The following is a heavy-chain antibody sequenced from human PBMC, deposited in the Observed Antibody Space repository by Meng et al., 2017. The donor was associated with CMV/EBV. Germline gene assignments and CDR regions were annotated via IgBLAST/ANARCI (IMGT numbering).Heavy chain of an antibody. CDR3: ARGDYFDY. Sequence: HVQLLESGGGVVQPGRSLRLSCAASGFTFSSYAMHWVRQAPGKGLEWVAVISYDGSNKYYADSVKGRFTISRDNSKNTLYLQMNSLRAEDTAVYYCARGDYFDYWGQGTLVTVSS. CDR1: GFTFSSYA. CDR2: ISYDGSNK. V-gene: IGHV3-30-3*01. J-gene: IGHJ4*02.